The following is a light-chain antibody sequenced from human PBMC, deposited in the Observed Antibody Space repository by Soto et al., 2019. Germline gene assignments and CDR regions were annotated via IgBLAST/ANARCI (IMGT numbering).Light chain of an antibody. CDR2: GAS. J-gene: IGKJ5*01. CDR1: QSVSIN. Sequence: EIVMTQSPATLSVSPGERATLSCSASQSVSINLAWYQQKPGQAPRLLIYGASTRATGIPARFSGSGSGTDFTLTISSLEPEDFAVYYCQQRSNWPRITFGQGTRLEIK. CDR3: QQRSNWPRIT. V-gene: IGKV3-15*01.